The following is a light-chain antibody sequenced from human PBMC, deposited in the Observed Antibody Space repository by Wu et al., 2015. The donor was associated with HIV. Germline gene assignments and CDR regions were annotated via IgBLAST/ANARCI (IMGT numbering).Light chain of an antibody. J-gene: IGKJ2*01. CDR2: GAS. CDR1: QSISTY. V-gene: IGKV1-39*01. Sequence: DIQMTQSPSSLSASVRDGVTITCRSSQSISTYLNWYQQKPGKAPKLLIYGASSLQTGVPSRFSGSGSGTDFTLSINSLQPEDFATYFCQQTYSIPYTFGQGTKLEIK. CDR3: QQTYSIPYT.